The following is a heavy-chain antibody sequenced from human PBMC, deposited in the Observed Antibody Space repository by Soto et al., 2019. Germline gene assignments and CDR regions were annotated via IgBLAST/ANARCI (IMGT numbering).Heavy chain of an antibody. CDR3: AKGYSGYDSVFAY. D-gene: IGHD5-12*01. Sequence: QVQLVESGGGVVQPGRSLRLSCAASGFTFSSYGIHWVRQAPGKGLEWVAFISYDGNNQYYADSVKGRFTISRDNSKNTMYMKMNSLRAEATAVYFCAKGYSGYDSVFAYWGQGTLVTVSS. CDR2: ISYDGNNQ. CDR1: GFTFSSYG. J-gene: IGHJ4*02. V-gene: IGHV3-30*18.